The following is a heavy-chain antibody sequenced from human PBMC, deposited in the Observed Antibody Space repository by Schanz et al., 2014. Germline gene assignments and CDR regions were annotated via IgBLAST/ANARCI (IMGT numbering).Heavy chain of an antibody. J-gene: IGHJ3*01. D-gene: IGHD2-8*02. CDR3: AAMWGYCTATACQILEVLDV. Sequence: QVQLVQSGAEVKKPGTSVKVSCKTSGYTFSDYGITWVRQAPGQGLEWVGWISPYTGNTHYFGKMEGRVTMTTDTTTSTAYMELRSLRSDDTAMDYCAAMWGYCTATACQILEVLDVWGQGTMVTVSS. V-gene: IGHV1-18*01. CDR1: GYTFSDYG. CDR2: ISPYTGNT.